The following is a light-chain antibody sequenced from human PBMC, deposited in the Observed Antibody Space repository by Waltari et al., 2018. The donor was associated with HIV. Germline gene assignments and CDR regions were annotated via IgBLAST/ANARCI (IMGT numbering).Light chain of an antibody. CDR3: QQRTNWPPT. CDR2: EVF. CDR1: QSVSSSY. Sequence: EIVLTQSPGTLSLSPGERATLSCRASQSVSSSYLAWYQQKPGQSPRLLIYEVFNRATGIPHRFSGSGSGSDFILTISRLEPEDFAVYYCQQRTNWPPTFGQGTKVEIK. J-gene: IGKJ1*01. V-gene: IGKV3D-20*02.